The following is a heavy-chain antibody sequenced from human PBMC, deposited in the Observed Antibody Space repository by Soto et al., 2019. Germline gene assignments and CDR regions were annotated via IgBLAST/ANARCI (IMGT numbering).Heavy chain of an antibody. J-gene: IGHJ4*02. CDR2: IIPIFGTA. CDR3: ARDGGRHSGGIDY. V-gene: IGHV1-69*18. Sequence: QVQLVQSGAEVKKPGSSVKVSCKASGVTFSSYSINWVRQAPGQGLESMGTIIPIFGTANKAQKFQARVTITADESTSTAYMELSSLRSEDTAVYYCARDGGRHSGGIDYWGQGTLVTVSS. CDR1: GVTFSSYS. D-gene: IGHD1-26*01.